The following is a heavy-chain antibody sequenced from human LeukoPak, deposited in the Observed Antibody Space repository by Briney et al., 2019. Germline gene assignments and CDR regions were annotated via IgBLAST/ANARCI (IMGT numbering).Heavy chain of an antibody. CDR2: INPSGGST. D-gene: IGHD5-18*01. CDR1: GYTFTSYY. CDR3: ARDSEGGYSYGYDAFDI. V-gene: IGHV1-46*01. Sequence: GASVKVSCKASGYTFTSYYMHWVRQAPGQGLEWMGIINPSGGSTSYAQKFQGRVTMTRDMSTSTVYMELSSLRSEDTAVYYCARDSEGGYSYGYDAFDIWGQGTVVTVSS. J-gene: IGHJ3*02.